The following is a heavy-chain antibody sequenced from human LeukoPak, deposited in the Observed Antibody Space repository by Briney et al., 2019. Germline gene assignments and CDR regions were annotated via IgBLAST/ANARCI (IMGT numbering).Heavy chain of an antibody. Sequence: PGGSLRLSCAASGFTFSSYAMSWVRQAPGKGLVWVSRINSDGSSTSYADSVKGRFTISRDNAKNTLYLQMNSLRAEDTAVYYCARVEVGYSYGFDYYGMDVWGQGTTVTVSS. CDR3: ARVEVGYSYGFDYYGMDV. V-gene: IGHV3-74*01. D-gene: IGHD5-18*01. CDR2: INSDGSST. J-gene: IGHJ6*02. CDR1: GFTFSSYA.